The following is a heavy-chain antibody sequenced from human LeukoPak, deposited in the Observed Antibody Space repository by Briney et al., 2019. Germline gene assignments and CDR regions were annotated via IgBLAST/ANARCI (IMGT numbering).Heavy chain of an antibody. CDR3: AKVDRPRLSPGYYDSSGYSNFDH. D-gene: IGHD3-22*01. CDR2: ISWNSGSI. Sequence: SLRLSCAASGFTFDDYAMHWVRQAPGKGLAWVSGISWNSGSIGYADSVKGRFTISRDNAKNSLYLQMNSLRAEDTALYYCAKVDRPRLSPGYYDSSGYSNFDHWGQGTLVTVSS. J-gene: IGHJ4*02. CDR1: GFTFDDYA. V-gene: IGHV3-9*01.